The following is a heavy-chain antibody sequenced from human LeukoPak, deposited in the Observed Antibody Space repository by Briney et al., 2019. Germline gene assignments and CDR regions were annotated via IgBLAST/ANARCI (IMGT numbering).Heavy chain of an antibody. CDR1: GYTFTSYD. V-gene: IGHV1-8*01. CDR3: ARSPGLLWFGEFYYGMDV. CDR2: MNPNSGNT. D-gene: IGHD3-10*01. Sequence: ASVKVSCTASGYTFTSYDINWVRQATGQGLEWMGWMNPNSGNTGYAQKFQGRVTMTRNTSISTAYMELSSLRSEDTAVYYCARSPGLLWFGEFYYGMDVWGQGTTVTVSS. J-gene: IGHJ6*02.